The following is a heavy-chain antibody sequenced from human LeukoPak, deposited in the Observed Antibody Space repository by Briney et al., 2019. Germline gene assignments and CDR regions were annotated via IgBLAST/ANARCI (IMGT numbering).Heavy chain of an antibody. CDR2: ISGSGGST. D-gene: IGHD2-2*01. CDR3: AKDGLVPDIVVVPAAFLGLADAFDI. V-gene: IGHV3-23*01. CDR1: GFTFSSYA. J-gene: IGHJ3*02. Sequence: PGGSLRLSCAASGFTFSSYAMSWVRQAPGKGLEWVSAISGSGGSTYYADSVKGRFTISRDNSKNTLYLQMNSLRAEDTAVYYCAKDGLVPDIVVVPAAFLGLADAFDIWGQGTMVTVSS.